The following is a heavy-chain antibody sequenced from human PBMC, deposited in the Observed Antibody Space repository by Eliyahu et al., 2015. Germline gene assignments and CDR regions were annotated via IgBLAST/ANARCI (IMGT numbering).Heavy chain of an antibody. CDR1: GFSFSSYA. Sequence: EMQLLESGGGLVQPGGSLRPSCAASGFSFSSYAMAWVRQAPGXGLEWVSSISASGGSTYYADSVKGRFTISRDNSKNTLSLQINSLRAEDTALYYCAKVFYDYVYYFDSWGQGTLVTVSS. CDR3: AKVFYDYVYYFDS. J-gene: IGHJ4*02. CDR2: ISASGGST. D-gene: IGHD3-16*01. V-gene: IGHV3-23*01.